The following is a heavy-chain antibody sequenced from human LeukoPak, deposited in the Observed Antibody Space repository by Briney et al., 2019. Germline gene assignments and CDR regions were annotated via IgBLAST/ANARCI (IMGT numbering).Heavy chain of an antibody. Sequence: SVKVSCKASGGTVSSYAISWVRQAPGQGLEWMGGIIPIFGTANYAQKFQGRVTITTDESTSTAYMELSSLRSEDTAVYYCARDLRVPAAREGYYYYMDVWGKGTTVTVSS. CDR1: GGTVSSYA. CDR3: ARDLRVPAAREGYYYYMDV. J-gene: IGHJ6*03. V-gene: IGHV1-69*05. D-gene: IGHD2-2*01. CDR2: IIPIFGTA.